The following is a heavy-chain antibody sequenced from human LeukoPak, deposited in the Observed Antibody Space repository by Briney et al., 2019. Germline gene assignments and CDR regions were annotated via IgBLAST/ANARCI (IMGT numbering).Heavy chain of an antibody. V-gene: IGHV3-21*01. Sequence: GGSLRLSCAASGFTFRSYSMNWVRQAPGKGLDWFSSISRSSSYIYYADSVKGRFTISRDNAEESLYLQMNSLRAEDTAVYYCTRGPDTYYYDSSGPPNWFAPWGQGALVTVSS. D-gene: IGHD3-22*01. CDR1: GFTFRSYS. CDR3: TRGPDTYYYDSSGPPNWFAP. J-gene: IGHJ5*02. CDR2: ISRSSSYI.